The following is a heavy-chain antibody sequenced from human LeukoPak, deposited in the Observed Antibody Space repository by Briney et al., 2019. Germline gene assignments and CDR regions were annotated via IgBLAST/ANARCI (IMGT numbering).Heavy chain of an antibody. V-gene: IGHV3-13*01. Sequence: GGSLRLSCAASGFTFSSYDMHWVRPATGKGLEWVSAIGTAGDTYYPGSVKGRFTISRENAKNSLYLQMNSLRAGDTAVYYCARGRIAARRISIYYFDYWGQGTLATVSS. D-gene: IGHD6-6*01. CDR3: ARGRIAARRISIYYFDY. J-gene: IGHJ4*02. CDR2: IGTAGDT. CDR1: GFTFSSYD.